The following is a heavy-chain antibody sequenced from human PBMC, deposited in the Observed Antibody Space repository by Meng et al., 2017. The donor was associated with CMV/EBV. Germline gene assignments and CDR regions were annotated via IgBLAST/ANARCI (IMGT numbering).Heavy chain of an antibody. Sequence: LRLSCTVSGGSISSGDYYWSWIRQPPGKGLEWIGYIYYSGSTYYNPSLKSRVTISVDTSKNQFSLKLSSVTAADTAVYYCAGSHTSYYDSSGLDYWGQGTLVTVSS. CDR2: IYYSGST. J-gene: IGHJ4*02. V-gene: IGHV4-30-4*08. CDR1: GGSISSGDYY. CDR3: AGSHTSYYDSSGLDY. D-gene: IGHD3-22*01.